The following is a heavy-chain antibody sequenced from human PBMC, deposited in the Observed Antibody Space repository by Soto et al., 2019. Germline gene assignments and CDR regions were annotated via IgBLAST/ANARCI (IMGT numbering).Heavy chain of an antibody. Sequence: PGGSLRLSCAASGFIFSSYAMSWVRQAPGKGLEWVSAISGSGGSTYYADSVKGRFTISRDNSKNTLYLQMNSLRAEDTAVYYCARDFRPPYGVRYFDYWGQGTLVTVSS. D-gene: IGHD4-17*01. CDR2: ISGSGGST. J-gene: IGHJ4*02. CDR3: ARDFRPPYGVRYFDY. V-gene: IGHV3-23*01. CDR1: GFIFSSYA.